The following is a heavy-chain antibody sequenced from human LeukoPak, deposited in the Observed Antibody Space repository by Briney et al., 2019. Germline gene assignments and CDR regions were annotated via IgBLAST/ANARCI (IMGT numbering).Heavy chain of an antibody. Sequence: GGSLRLSCAASGFTFDDYAMHWVRQAPGKGLEWVSLISWDGGSTYYADSVKGRFTNSRDNSKNSLYLQMNSLRAEDTALYYCAKSVTRMVRGVIGAALSNWGQGTLVTVSS. D-gene: IGHD3-10*01. CDR3: AKSVTRMVRGVIGAALSN. CDR2: ISWDGGST. J-gene: IGHJ4*02. CDR1: GFTFDDYA. V-gene: IGHV3-43D*03.